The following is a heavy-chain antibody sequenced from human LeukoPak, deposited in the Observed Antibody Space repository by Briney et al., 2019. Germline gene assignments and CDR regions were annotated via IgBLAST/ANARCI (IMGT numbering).Heavy chain of an antibody. D-gene: IGHD1-26*01. CDR1: GGSFSTYY. CDR2: IYHSGST. CDR3: ARGDYSGSYWRY. V-gene: IGHV4-38-2*02. J-gene: IGHJ4*02. Sequence: SEILSLTCTVSGGSFSTYYWGWIRQPPGKGLEYIGSIYHSGSTYYKPSLKSRVTISVDTSKNQFSLKLSSVTDADTAVYYCARGDYSGSYWRYWGQGTLVTVSS.